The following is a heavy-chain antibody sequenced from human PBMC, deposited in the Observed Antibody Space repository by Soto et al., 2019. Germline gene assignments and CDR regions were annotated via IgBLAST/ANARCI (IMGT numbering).Heavy chain of an antibody. V-gene: IGHV4-34*01. J-gene: IGHJ4*02. D-gene: IGHD3-22*01. Sequence: PSGTLALTCAVSGVRFTAFYCTWTRQAPGMGLEWIGEINYRGKTVYSPSLGSRVTLSVDTSKSQVSLELTSVTAADTAVYYCARGRSFYESSGYHFDDWGQGSLVTLS. CDR1: GVRFTAFY. CDR3: ARGRSFYESSGYHFDD. CDR2: INYRGKT.